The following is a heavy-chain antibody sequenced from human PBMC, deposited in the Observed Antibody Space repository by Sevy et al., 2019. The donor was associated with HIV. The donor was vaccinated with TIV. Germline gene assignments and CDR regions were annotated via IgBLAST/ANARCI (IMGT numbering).Heavy chain of an antibody. V-gene: IGHV3-7*03. CDR1: GFTFSSYW. J-gene: IGHJ6*02. CDR2: IKQDGSEK. D-gene: IGHD6-13*01. CDR3: ARDRTYSSSWYYYYYGMDV. Sequence: GGSLRLSCAASGFTFSSYWMSWVRQAPGKGLEWVVNIKQDGSEKYYVDSVKGRFTISRDNAKNSLYLQMNSLRAEDTAVYYCARDRTYSSSWYYYYYGMDVWGQGTTVTVSS.